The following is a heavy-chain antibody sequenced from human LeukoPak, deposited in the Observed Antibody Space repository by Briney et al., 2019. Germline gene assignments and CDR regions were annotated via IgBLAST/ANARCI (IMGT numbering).Heavy chain of an antibody. J-gene: IGHJ4*02. CDR2: VRSDGTSK. Sequence: GGPLRLSCAASGFTFSSYGMHWVRQAPGQGLEWVAFVRSDGTSKYYGDPVKGRFTVSRDTSKNTLYLQMNSLGAEDTAVYYCAKDLKQRLVPFDYWGQGTLVTVSS. CDR1: GFTFSSYG. V-gene: IGHV3-30*02. CDR3: AKDLKQRLVPFDY. D-gene: IGHD6-13*01.